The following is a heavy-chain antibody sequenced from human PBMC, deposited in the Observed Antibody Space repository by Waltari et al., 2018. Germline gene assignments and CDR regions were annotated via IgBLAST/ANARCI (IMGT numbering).Heavy chain of an antibody. J-gene: IGHJ4*02. Sequence: EVQLVESGGGLVQPGGSLRLSCAASGFTFSSYEMNWVRQAPGKGLEWVSYISSSCSTIYYADSVKGRFTISRDNAKNSLYLQMNSLRAEDTAVYYCARESGGYYDILTGYYRGYYFDYWGQGTLVTVSS. CDR2: ISSSCSTI. V-gene: IGHV3-48*03. D-gene: IGHD3-9*01. CDR1: GFTFSSYE. CDR3: ARESGGYYDILTGYYRGYYFDY.